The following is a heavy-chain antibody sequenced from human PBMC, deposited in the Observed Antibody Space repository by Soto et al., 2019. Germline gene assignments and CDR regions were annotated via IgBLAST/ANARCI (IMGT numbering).Heavy chain of an antibody. V-gene: IGHV4-38-2*01. D-gene: IGHD1-26*01. CDR2: IYHSGST. CDR1: GYSISSGYY. Sequence: NPSETLSLTCAVSGYSISSGYYWGWIRQPPGKGLEWIGSIYHSGSTYYNPSLKSRVTISVDTSKNQFSLKLSSVTAADTAVYYCARGDSRGSYFYWGQGTLVTVSS. J-gene: IGHJ4*02. CDR3: ARGDSRGSYFY.